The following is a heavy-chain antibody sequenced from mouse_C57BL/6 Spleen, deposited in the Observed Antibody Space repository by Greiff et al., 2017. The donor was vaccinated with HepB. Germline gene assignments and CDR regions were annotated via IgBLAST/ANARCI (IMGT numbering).Heavy chain of an antibody. V-gene: IGHV1-50*01. CDR2: IDPSDSYT. Sequence: QVQLKQPGAELVKPGASVKLSCKASGYTFTSYWMQWVKQRPGQGLEWIGEIDPSDSYTNYNQKFKGKATLTVDTSSSTAYMQLSSLTSEDSAVYYCARGITTVSRRGYFDYWGQGTTLTVSS. CDR3: ARGITTVSRRGYFDY. CDR1: GYTFTSYW. J-gene: IGHJ2*01. D-gene: IGHD1-1*01.